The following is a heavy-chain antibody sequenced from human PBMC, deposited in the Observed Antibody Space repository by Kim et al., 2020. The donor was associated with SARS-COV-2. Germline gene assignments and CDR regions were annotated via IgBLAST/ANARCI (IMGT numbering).Heavy chain of an antibody. V-gene: IGHV2-5*02. CDR2: IYLDDDK. CDR1: GFSLSTSGVG. J-gene: IGHJ4*02. Sequence: SGPTLVNPTQTLTLTCTFSGFSLSTSGVGVGWIRQPPGKALEWLALIYLDDDKRYSPSMKSRLTITKDTSKNQVVLTMTNMDPLDTATYYCAHCRIRRATMIVVADISFDDWGQGTLVTVSS. CDR3: AHCRIRRATMIVVADISFDD. D-gene: IGHD3-22*01.